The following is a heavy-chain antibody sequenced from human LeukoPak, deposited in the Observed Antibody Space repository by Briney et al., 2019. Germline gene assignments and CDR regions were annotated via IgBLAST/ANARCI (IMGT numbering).Heavy chain of an antibody. Sequence: GESLKISCKRSGYSFTSYWINWVRQMPGKGLEWMGIIFPSDSDTRYSPSFQGQVTMSVDKSSNTAYLQWSTVKASDTAMYYCARKTTFDVWGQGTMVTVSS. CDR2: IFPSDSDT. CDR3: ARKTTFDV. J-gene: IGHJ3*01. D-gene: IGHD4-11*01. CDR1: GYSFTSYW. V-gene: IGHV5-51*01.